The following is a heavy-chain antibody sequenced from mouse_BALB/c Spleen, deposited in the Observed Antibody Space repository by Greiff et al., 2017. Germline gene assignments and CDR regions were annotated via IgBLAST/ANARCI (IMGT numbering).Heavy chain of an antibody. V-gene: IGHV1S81*02. CDR1: GYTFTSYY. D-gene: IGHD2-5*01. Sequence: QVQLKQPGAELVKPGASVKLSCKASGYTFTSYYMYWVKQRPGQGLEWIGGINPSNGGTNFNEKFKSKATLTVDKSSSTAYMQLSSLTSEDSAVYYCTRRRVTGPYYAMDYWGQGTSVTVSS. CDR2: INPSNGGT. CDR3: TRRRVTGPYYAMDY. J-gene: IGHJ4*01.